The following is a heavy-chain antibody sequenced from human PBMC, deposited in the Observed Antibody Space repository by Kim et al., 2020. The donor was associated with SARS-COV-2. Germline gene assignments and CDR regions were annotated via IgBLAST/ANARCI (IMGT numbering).Heavy chain of an antibody. D-gene: IGHD3-22*01. CDR1: GYTFTSYA. CDR3: ARDPPHYYDSSGYRAADAFDI. V-gene: IGHV1-3*01. J-gene: IGHJ3*02. Sequence: ASVKVSCKASGYTFTSYAMHWVRQAPGQRLEWMGWINAGNGNTKYSQKFQGRVTITRDTSASTAYMELSSLRSEDTAVYYCARDPPHYYDSSGYRAADAFDIWGQGTMVTVSS. CDR2: INAGNGNT.